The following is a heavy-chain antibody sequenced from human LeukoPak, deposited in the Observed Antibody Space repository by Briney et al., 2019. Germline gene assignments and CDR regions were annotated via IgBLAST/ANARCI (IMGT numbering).Heavy chain of an antibody. J-gene: IGHJ6*02. Sequence: ASVKVSCKASGYTFTSYGISWVRQATGQGLEWMGWISAYNGNTNYAQKLQGRVTMTTDTSTSTAYMELRSLRSDDTAVYYCARDVTAMVNYYYYGMDVWGQGTTVTVSS. CDR1: GYTFTSYG. V-gene: IGHV1-18*01. CDR2: ISAYNGNT. CDR3: ARDVTAMVNYYYYGMDV. D-gene: IGHD5-18*01.